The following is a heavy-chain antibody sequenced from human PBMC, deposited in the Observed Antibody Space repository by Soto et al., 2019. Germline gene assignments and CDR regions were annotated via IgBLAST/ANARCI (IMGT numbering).Heavy chain of an antibody. J-gene: IGHJ3*01. CDR3: ARDGFSSSHAFDL. Sequence: QVQLVESGGGVVQPGRSLRLSCAASGFTLSIYGMHWVRQTPDKGLEWVAFISYDGNNKYYVDSVKGRFTISRDISKNTRYLEMNSLRTEDTAVFYCARDGFSSSHAFDLWGQGTMVTVSS. D-gene: IGHD3-10*01. CDR2: ISYDGNNK. CDR1: GFTLSIYG. V-gene: IGHV3-30*03.